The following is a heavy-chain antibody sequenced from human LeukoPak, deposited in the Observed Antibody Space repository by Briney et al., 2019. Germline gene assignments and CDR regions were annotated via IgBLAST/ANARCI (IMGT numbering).Heavy chain of an antibody. Sequence: SETLCLTCAVYVESSRVYYWSWIREPLGKGLEWIGEINDSGSTNYNPSLKSRVDRSVDTSKKKFCLQLSSVTAAATAVYYCAIVGYYYESSGYYQKHYFDYWGQGTLVTVSS. V-gene: IGHV4-34*01. J-gene: IGHJ4*02. D-gene: IGHD3-22*01. CDR3: AIVGYYYESSGYYQKHYFDY. CDR2: INDSGST. CDR1: VESSRVYY.